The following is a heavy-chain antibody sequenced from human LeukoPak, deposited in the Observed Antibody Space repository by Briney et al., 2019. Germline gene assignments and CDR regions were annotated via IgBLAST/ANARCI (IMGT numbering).Heavy chain of an antibody. V-gene: IGHV1-46*01. Sequence: ASVKVSCTASGYTFTSYYMHWVRQAPGQGLEWMGIINPSGGSTSYAQKFQGRVTMTRDTSTSAVYMELSSLRSEDTAVYYCARDLGGYSSGLYYFDYWGQGTLVTVSS. CDR1: GYTFTSYY. J-gene: IGHJ4*02. D-gene: IGHD6-19*01. CDR3: ARDLGGYSSGLYYFDY. CDR2: INPSGGST.